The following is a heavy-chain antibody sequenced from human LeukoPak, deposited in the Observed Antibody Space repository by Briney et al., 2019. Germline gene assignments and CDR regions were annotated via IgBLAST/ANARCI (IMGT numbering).Heavy chain of an antibody. D-gene: IGHD3-16*01. CDR1: GYTFSDYD. J-gene: IGHJ6*03. CDR2: MNPISGNT. Sequence: ASVKVSCKASGYTFSDYDINWIRQATGQGPEWLGWMNPISGNTGYAQKFQGRVTITRNTSISTAYMELNSLRAEDTAVYYCAKGAKPDYYYMDVWGKGTTVTVSS. V-gene: IGHV1-8*01. CDR3: AKGAKPDYYYMDV.